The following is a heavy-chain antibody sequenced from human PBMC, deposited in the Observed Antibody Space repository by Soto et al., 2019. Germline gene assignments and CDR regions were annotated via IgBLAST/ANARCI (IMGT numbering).Heavy chain of an antibody. V-gene: IGHV3-30-3*01. CDR2: ILYDGSTK. Sequence: PGGSLRLSCAASGFTFNSYTTHWVRQAPGKGLEWVSLILYDGSTKYYADSVKGRFTISRDDSKNTLFLLLDSLRAEDTAVYYCARDTGYTYGHPLDYWGLGTLVTVSS. D-gene: IGHD5-18*01. CDR3: ARDTGYTYGHPLDY. CDR1: GFTFNSYT. J-gene: IGHJ4*02.